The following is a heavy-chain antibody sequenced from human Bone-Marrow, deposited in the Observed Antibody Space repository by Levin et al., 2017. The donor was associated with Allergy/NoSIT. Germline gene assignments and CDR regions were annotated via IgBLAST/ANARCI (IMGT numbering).Heavy chain of an antibody. CDR2: IIPTFRTG. V-gene: IGHV1-69*13. CDR1: GGTFSGYG. Sequence: ASVKVSCKASGGTFSGYGISWVRLAPGQGLEWMGGIIPTFRTGNYAPKFEDRVSMTADESTNTAYMELSSLRSEDTAVYYCARRPIESGYYYMDVWGTGTTVTVSS. J-gene: IGHJ6*03. CDR3: ARRPIESGYYYMDV. D-gene: IGHD2/OR15-2a*01.